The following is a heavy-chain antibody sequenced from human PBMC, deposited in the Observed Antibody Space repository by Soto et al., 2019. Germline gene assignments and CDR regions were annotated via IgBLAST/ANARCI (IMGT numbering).Heavy chain of an antibody. Sequence: PSETLSLTCTVSGGSISSYYWSWIRQPPGKGVEWIGNIYYSGSTNYNPSLKSRVTISVDTSNNQFSLTLTSVTAADMAVYYCARHSVTYYDFDYWGQGTLVTVSS. J-gene: IGHJ4*02. CDR2: IYYSGST. CDR1: GGSISSYY. V-gene: IGHV4-59*08. CDR3: ARHSVTYYDFDY. D-gene: IGHD1-26*01.